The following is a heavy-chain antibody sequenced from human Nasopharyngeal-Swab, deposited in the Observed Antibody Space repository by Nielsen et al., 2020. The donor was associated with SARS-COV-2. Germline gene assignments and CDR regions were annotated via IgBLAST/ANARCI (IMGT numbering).Heavy chain of an antibody. V-gene: IGHV4-59*01. CDR2: IYDSGST. CDR3: ARKYSGSYYSFDD. CDR1: GGSISSYY. J-gene: IGHJ4*02. D-gene: IGHD1-26*01. Sequence: GSLRLSCTVSGGSISSYYWSWIRQPPGKGLEWIGYIYDSGSTHYNPSLESRVTILVDTSKIQFSLKLSSVTAADTAVYYCARKYSGSYYSFDDWGQGTLVTVSS.